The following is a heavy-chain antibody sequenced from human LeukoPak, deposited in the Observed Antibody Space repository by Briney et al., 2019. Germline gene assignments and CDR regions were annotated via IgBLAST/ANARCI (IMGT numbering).Heavy chain of an antibody. D-gene: IGHD4-17*01. Sequence: PGGSLRLSCAASGFTFSSYWMSWVRQAPGKGLEWVANIKQDGSEKYYVDSVKGRFTISRDNAKNSLYLQMNSLRAEDTAVYYCARGHLGSVDYGDYYYSFDYWGQGTLVTVSS. CDR3: ARGHLGSVDYGDYYYSFDY. V-gene: IGHV3-7*01. J-gene: IGHJ4*02. CDR1: GFTFSSYW. CDR2: IKQDGSEK.